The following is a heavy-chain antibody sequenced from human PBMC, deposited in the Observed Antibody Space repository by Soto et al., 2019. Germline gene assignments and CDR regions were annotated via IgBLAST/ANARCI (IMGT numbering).Heavy chain of an antibody. Sequence: QVQLQESGPGLVKPSQTLSLTCTVSGGSFSSGDYYWSLIREPPGKGLEWIGYVSNSGTRYYNPSVTSRITISLDPSKNQFSLKLSSVTAADTAVYYCARMAVIAALDFWGQGSLVTVSS. J-gene: IGHJ4*02. V-gene: IGHV4-30-4*01. CDR2: VSNSGTR. CDR3: ARMAVIAALDF. CDR1: GGSFSSGDYY. D-gene: IGHD2-15*01.